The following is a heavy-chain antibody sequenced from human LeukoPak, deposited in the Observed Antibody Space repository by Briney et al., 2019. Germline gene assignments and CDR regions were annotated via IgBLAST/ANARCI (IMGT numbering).Heavy chain of an antibody. CDR2: IYYTGNT. Sequence: SKTLSLTCTVSGGSISSYYWSWIRQPPGKGLEWIGYIYYTGNTNYNPSLKSRLTMSVDTSKNQFSLRLSSVTAADTAVYYCAGPTGTFDYWGQGTLVTVTS. V-gene: IGHV4-59*08. J-gene: IGHJ4*02. CDR3: AGPTGTFDY. D-gene: IGHD1/OR15-1a*01. CDR1: GGSISSYY.